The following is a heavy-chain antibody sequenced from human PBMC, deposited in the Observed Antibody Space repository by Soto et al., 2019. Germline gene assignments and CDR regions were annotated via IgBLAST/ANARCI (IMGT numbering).Heavy chain of an antibody. Sequence: GESLKISCKGSGYSFTSYWIGWARQMPGKGLEWMGIIYPGDSDTRYSPSFQGQVTISADKSISTAYLQWSSLKASDTAMYYCARLRYCSSTSCYTALDYWGQGTLVTVSS. CDR1: GYSFTSYW. V-gene: IGHV5-51*01. J-gene: IGHJ4*02. CDR2: IYPGDSDT. D-gene: IGHD2-2*02. CDR3: ARLRYCSSTSCYTALDY.